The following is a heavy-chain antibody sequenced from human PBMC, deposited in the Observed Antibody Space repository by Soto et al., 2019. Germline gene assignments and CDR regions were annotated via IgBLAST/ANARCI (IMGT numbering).Heavy chain of an antibody. J-gene: IGHJ4*02. V-gene: IGHV1-2*02. Sequence: QVQLVQSGAEVKKPGASVKVSCEASGYTFIDYYMHWVRQAPGQGFEWMGRISPKSGGTNYAQKFQGRVTMTWDTSLNTAYMELSSLMSEDTAVYYCARDQVKGTMTILWGQGTLVTVSS. CDR2: ISPKSGGT. CDR1: GYTFIDYY. CDR3: ARDQVKGTMTIL. D-gene: IGHD4-17*01.